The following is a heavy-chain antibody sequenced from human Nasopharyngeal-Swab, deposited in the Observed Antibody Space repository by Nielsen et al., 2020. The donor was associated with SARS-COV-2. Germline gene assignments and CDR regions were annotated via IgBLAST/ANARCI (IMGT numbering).Heavy chain of an antibody. CDR1: GFTFSSYS. CDR2: ITGNGDTT. D-gene: IGHD6-19*01. Sequence: GESLKISCAASGFTFSSYSMSWLRQAPGKGLEWVSTITGNGDTTYYADSVKGRFTISRDNSENTVYLQMNSLRVEDTAVYFCARGTSDWRGIDYLGQGTLVTVSS. CDR3: ARGTSDWRGIDY. J-gene: IGHJ4*02. V-gene: IGHV3-23*01.